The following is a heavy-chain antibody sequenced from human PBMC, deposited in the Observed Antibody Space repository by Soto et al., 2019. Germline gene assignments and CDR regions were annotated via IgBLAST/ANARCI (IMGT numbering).Heavy chain of an antibody. CDR2: INAGNGNT. Sequence: EASVKVSCKASGYTFTSYAIHWVRQAPGQRLEWMGWINAGNGNTKYSQKFQGRVTITRDTSASTAYMELSSLRSEDTAVYYCARDQIVGRYYGSGSYYKHAFDIWGQGTMVTVSS. CDR3: ARDQIVGRYYGSGSYYKHAFDI. J-gene: IGHJ3*02. D-gene: IGHD3-10*01. CDR1: GYTFTSYA. V-gene: IGHV1-3*01.